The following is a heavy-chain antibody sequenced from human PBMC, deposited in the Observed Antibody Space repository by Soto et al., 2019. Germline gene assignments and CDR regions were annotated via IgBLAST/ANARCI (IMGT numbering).Heavy chain of an antibody. Sequence: ASVKVSCKASGHTFTGYYMHWVRQAPGQGLEWMGWINPNSGGTNYAQKFQGWVTMTRDTSISTAYMELSRLRSDDTAVYYCAYSSSPPGSYGIDVCGQGTTVTVSS. CDR2: INPNSGGT. CDR1: GHTFTGYY. D-gene: IGHD6-6*01. CDR3: AYSSSPPGSYGIDV. J-gene: IGHJ6*02. V-gene: IGHV1-2*04.